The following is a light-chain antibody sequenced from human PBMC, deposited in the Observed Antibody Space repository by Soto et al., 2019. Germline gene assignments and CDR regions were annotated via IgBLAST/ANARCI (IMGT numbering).Light chain of an antibody. Sequence: EIVLTQSPGTLSLSPGERATLSCRASQSVSSDYLAWYQQKLGQAPRLLIYGASSRATGIPDRFSGSGSGTDFTLTIGRLEPEDFAVYYCQHYGSSGTFGQGTKVDIK. CDR2: GAS. J-gene: IGKJ1*01. V-gene: IGKV3-20*01. CDR3: QHYGSSGT. CDR1: QSVSSDY.